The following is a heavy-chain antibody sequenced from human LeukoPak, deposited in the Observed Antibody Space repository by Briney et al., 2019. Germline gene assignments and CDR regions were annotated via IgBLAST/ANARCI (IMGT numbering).Heavy chain of an antibody. CDR3: ASSFGYLHHFDY. D-gene: IGHD3-16*02. CDR1: SGSFSGYY. J-gene: IGHJ4*02. V-gene: IGHV4-34*01. Sequence: PSETLSLTCAVYSGSFSGYYWSWIRQPPGKGLEWIGEINHSGSTNYNPSLKSRVTISVDTSKNQFSLKLSSVTAADTAVYYCASSFGYLHHFDYWGQGTLVTVSS. CDR2: INHSGST.